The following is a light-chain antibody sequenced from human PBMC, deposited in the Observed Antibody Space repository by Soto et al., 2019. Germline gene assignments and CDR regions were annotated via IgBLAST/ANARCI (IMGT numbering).Light chain of an antibody. CDR3: HQYNDWPLI. CDR1: QSVNNN. V-gene: IGKV3-15*01. Sequence: EIVMTQSPVTLSVSPGERATLSCRASQSVNNNLAWYHQKPGQAPRLLIYGASTRATGVPARFSGNGSGTEFTLTISGLQSEDSAIYYCHQYNDWPLIFGGGTKVEIK. CDR2: GAS. J-gene: IGKJ4*01.